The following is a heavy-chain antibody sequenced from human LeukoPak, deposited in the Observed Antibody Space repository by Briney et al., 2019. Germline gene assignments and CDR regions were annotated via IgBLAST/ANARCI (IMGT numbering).Heavy chain of an antibody. J-gene: IGHJ3*02. CDR1: GGSISSSSYY. CDR2: IYYSGST. Sequence: PSETLSLTCTVSGGSISSSSYYWGWIRQPPGKGLEWIGSIYYSGSTYYNPSLKSRVTISVDTSKNQSSLKLSSVTAADTAVYYCGRPIPNYDFWSGRDAFDIWGQGTMVTVSS. CDR3: GRPIPNYDFWSGRDAFDI. D-gene: IGHD3-3*01. V-gene: IGHV4-39*01.